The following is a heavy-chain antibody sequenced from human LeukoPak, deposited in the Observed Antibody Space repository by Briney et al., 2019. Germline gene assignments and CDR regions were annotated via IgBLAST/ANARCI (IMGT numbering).Heavy chain of an antibody. CDR3: ARLGYYDSSGYYRYYFDP. CDR1: GFTFGSYV. CDR2: ISYDGSNT. J-gene: IGHJ4*02. Sequence: SQSPACAASGFTFGSYVMNWVRQAPGKGLEWVAIISYDGSNTYYADSVNGRLTICRDNSQNTLYLHMNSLRPEDTAVFYCARLGYYDSSGYYRYYFDPWRESTEDPVSS. V-gene: IGHV3-30*04. D-gene: IGHD3-22*01.